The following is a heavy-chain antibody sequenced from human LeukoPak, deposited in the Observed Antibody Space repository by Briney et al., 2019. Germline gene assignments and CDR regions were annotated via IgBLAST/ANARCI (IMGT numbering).Heavy chain of an antibody. CDR2: ISSSGSTI. D-gene: IGHD2-2*01. Sequence: GGSLRLSCAASGFTFSSYEMNWVRQAPGKGLEWVSYISSSGSTIYYADSVKGRFTISRDNAKNSLYLQMNSLRAEDTAVYYCAREGYCSSTSCPIGYYYYMDVWGKGTTVTISS. CDR1: GFTFSSYE. CDR3: AREGYCSSTSCPIGYYYYMDV. V-gene: IGHV3-48*03. J-gene: IGHJ6*03.